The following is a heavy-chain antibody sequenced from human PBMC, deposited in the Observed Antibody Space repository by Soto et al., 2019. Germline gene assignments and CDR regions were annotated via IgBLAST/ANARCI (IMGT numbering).Heavy chain of an antibody. CDR3: AREEYSSSVFDY. CDR1: GFTFSSYA. V-gene: IGHV3-30-3*01. J-gene: IGHJ4*02. CDR2: ISYDGSNK. D-gene: IGHD6-6*01. Sequence: QVQLVESGGGVVQPGRSLRLSCAASGFTFSSYAMHWVRQAPGKGLEWVAVISYDGSNKYYADSVKGRFTISRDNSKNTLYLQMNSLRAEDTAVYYCAREEYSSSVFDYWGQGTLVTVSS.